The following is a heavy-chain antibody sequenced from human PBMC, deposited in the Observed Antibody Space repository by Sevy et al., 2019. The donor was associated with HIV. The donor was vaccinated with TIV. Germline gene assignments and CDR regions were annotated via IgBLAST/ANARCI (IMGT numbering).Heavy chain of an antibody. V-gene: IGHV1-24*01. CDR2: FDPEDGET. CDR3: ATPFLMGNRYYYYGMDV. D-gene: IGHD3-3*02. CDR1: GYTLTELS. Sequence: ASVKVSCKVSGYTLTELSMHWVRQAPGKGLEWMGGFDPEDGETIYAQKFQGRVTMTEDTSTDTAYMELGSLRSEDTAVYYCATPFLMGNRYYYYGMDVWGQGTTVTVSS. J-gene: IGHJ6*02.